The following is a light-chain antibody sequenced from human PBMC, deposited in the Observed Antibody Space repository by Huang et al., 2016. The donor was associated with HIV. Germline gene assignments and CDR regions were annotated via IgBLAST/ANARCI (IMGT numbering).Light chain of an antibody. Sequence: DIQMTQSPSILSASVGDRVTITCRASQSVSSWLAWYQQKPGKPPKRLIYKSSTLESGVPSRFSGRGSGTEFTLTISSLQPDDFATYYCQQYNTCWTFGQGTKV. CDR1: QSVSSW. CDR2: KSS. J-gene: IGKJ1*01. CDR3: QQYNTCWT. V-gene: IGKV1-5*03.